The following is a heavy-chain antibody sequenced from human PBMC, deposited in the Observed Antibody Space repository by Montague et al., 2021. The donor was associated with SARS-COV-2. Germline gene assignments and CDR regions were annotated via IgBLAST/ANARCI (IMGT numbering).Heavy chain of an antibody. Sequence: SETLSLTCTVSGGSIRNFYWTWIRQAPGGGLEWVGRMYRSGSTNYNPSLKSRASMSVDTSKMQISLNLRSVTAADTAIYYCARAGMVGARYLCLDAWGPGSLVTV. J-gene: IGHJ5*02. CDR3: ARAGMVGARYLCLDA. CDR2: MYRSGST. CDR1: GGSIRNFY. D-gene: IGHD3-16*01. V-gene: IGHV4-4*07.